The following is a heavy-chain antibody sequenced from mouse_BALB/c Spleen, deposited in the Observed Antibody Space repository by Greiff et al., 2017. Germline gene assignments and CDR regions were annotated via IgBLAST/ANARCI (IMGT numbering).Heavy chain of an antibody. D-gene: IGHD1-1*01. Sequence: EVKLMESGGGLVQPGGSRKLSCAASGFTFSSFGMHWVRQAPEKGLEWVAYISSGSSTIYYADTVKGRFTISRDNPKNTLFLQMTSLRSEDTAMYYCARSGFITTGDYWGQGTTLTVSS. CDR3: ARSGFITTGDY. CDR2: ISSGSSTI. V-gene: IGHV5-17*02. J-gene: IGHJ2*01. CDR1: GFTFSSFG.